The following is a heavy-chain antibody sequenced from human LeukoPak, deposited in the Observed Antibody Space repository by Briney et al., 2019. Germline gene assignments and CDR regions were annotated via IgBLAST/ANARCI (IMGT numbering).Heavy chain of an antibody. CDR3: ARAYSSSLDY. D-gene: IGHD4-11*01. J-gene: IGHJ4*02. CDR2: ITSSSYI. CDR1: GFTFSAYA. Sequence: PGGSLRLSCEASGFTFSAYAMTWVRQAPGKGLEWVSSITSSSYIYYSDSVKGRFTISRANAKNSLSLQMNSLRAEDTAVYYCARAYSSSLDYWGQGTLVTVSS. V-gene: IGHV3-69-1*01.